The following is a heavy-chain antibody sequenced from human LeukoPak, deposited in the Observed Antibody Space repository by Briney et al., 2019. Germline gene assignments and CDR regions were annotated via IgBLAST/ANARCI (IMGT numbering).Heavy chain of an antibody. CDR3: AKSNYDDYSPSDY. CDR2: INGRGGST. D-gene: IGHD4-17*01. CDR1: GFTFSSYA. J-gene: IGHJ4*02. V-gene: IGHV3-23*01. Sequence: PGGSLRLSCAASGFTFSSYAMSWVRQAPGKGLEWVSSINGRGGSTYYADSVKGRFTISRDNSKNTLYLQMNSLRAGDTAVYYCAKSNYDDYSPSDYWGQGTRVTVSS.